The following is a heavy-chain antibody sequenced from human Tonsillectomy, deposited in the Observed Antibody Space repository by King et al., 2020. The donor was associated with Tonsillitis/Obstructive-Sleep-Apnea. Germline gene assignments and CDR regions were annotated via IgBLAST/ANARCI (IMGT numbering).Heavy chain of an antibody. Sequence: VQLVESGGGLVHPGGSLRLSCAASGFTFSSYSMNWVRQAPGKGLEWVSLISSSSKTIYYADSVNGRFTISRDNAKNSVYLQMNSLRDVDTAVYYCARNASYWGQGTLVTVSS. J-gene: IGHJ4*02. V-gene: IGHV3-48*02. CDR3: ARNASY. CDR2: ISSSSKTI. CDR1: GFTFSSYS.